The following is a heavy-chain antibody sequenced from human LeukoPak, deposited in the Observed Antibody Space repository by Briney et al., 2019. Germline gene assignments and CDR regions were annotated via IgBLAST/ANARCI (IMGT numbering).Heavy chain of an antibody. J-gene: IGHJ3*02. CDR3: ARVRPSYYYDNKDAFDI. Sequence: SETLSLTCTVSGGSISSYYGSWIRQPAGKGLEGIGRIYTSGSTNHNPSLKSRVTMSVDTSNKQFSLKLSSVPAADTAVYYCARVRPSYYYDNKDAFDIWGQGTLVTVSS. CDR2: IYTSGST. CDR1: GGSISSYY. V-gene: IGHV4-4*07. D-gene: IGHD3-22*01.